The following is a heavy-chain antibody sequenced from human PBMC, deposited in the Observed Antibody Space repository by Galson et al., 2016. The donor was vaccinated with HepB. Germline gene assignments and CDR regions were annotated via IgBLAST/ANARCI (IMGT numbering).Heavy chain of an antibody. CDR1: GGSISVYY. CDR2: VFHIGTT. Sequence: SETLSLTCSISGGSISVYYWSWIRQSPGKGLEWIGYVFHIGTTNYNPSLRSRVTISVDTSKNQFSLILKSLTAADTAVYYCARDLIAAGGIGFDSWGQGTLVTVSS. V-gene: IGHV4-59*01. D-gene: IGHD6-13*01. J-gene: IGHJ4*02. CDR3: ARDLIAAGGIGFDS.